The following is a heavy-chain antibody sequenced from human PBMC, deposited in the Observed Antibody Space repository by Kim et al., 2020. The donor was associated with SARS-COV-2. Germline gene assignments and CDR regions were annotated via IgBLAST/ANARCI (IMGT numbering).Heavy chain of an antibody. D-gene: IGHD3-10*01. CDR2: INGNSHTD. CDR3: VRDPSGQGLRHFDL. Sequence: GGSLRLSCLSSGFIFSDYSFNWVRQFPGGGLQWLAYINGNSHTDFYSDSVKGRFTIYRDNDNNSLYLHMTGLRDGDTAVYYCVRDPSGQGLRHFDLWGRGTLVTVSS. V-gene: IGHV3-48*02. J-gene: IGHJ4*02. CDR1: GFIFSDYS.